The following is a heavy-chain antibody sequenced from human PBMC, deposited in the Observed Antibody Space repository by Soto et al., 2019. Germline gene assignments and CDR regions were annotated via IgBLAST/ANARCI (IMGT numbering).Heavy chain of an antibody. Sequence: SETLSLTCPVSGVSFTSYYWTWIRQPPGKGPEWIGYIYYSGITNYNPSLKSRVTMSVDTSKNQFSLKLTSVTAADTAVYYCARDLTIGGFFDPWGQGTLVTVSS. CDR1: GVSFTSYY. CDR2: IYYSGIT. V-gene: IGHV4-59*01. D-gene: IGHD3-10*01. CDR3: ARDLTIGGFFDP. J-gene: IGHJ5*02.